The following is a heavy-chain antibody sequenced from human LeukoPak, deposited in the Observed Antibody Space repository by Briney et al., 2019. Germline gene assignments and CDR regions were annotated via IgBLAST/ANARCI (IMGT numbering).Heavy chain of an antibody. Sequence: SETLSLTCAVYGGSFSGYYWSWIRQPPGKGLEWIGEINHSGSTNYNPSLKSRVTISVDTSKNQFSLKLSSVTAADTAVYYCARRVRGGPFDYWGQGTLVTVSS. CDR2: INHSGST. CDR1: GGSFSGYY. CDR3: ARRVRGGPFDY. J-gene: IGHJ4*02. V-gene: IGHV4-34*01. D-gene: IGHD3-10*01.